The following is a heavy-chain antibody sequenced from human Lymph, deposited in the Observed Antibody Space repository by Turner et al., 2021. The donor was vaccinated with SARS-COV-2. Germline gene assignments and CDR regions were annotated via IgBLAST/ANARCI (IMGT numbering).Heavy chain of an antibody. CDR1: GFTSSSHG. J-gene: IGHJ4*02. Sequence: QVQLVDSGGGVVHPGRSLRLSCAASGFTSSSHGMHWVRQAPGKGLEWVAVIWYDGSNKYHADSVKGRFTISRDNSKNTLYLQMNSLRAEDTAVYYCAREGVVGATSGLDYWGQGTLVTVSS. CDR3: AREGVVGATSGLDY. V-gene: IGHV3-33*01. CDR2: IWYDGSNK. D-gene: IGHD1-26*01.